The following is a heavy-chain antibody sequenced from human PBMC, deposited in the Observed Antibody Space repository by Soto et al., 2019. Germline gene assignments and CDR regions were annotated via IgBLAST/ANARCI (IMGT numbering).Heavy chain of an antibody. Sequence: GGSLRLSCAASGFTVSNAWMSWVRQAPGKGLEWVGRIKSKTDGGTTDYAAPVKGRFTISRDDSKNTLYLQMNSLKTEDTAVYYCTTVHYPLVDTAMALDYWGQRTLVTVSS. D-gene: IGHD5-18*01. CDR2: IKSKTDGGTT. CDR3: TTVHYPLVDTAMALDY. CDR1: GFTVSNAW. V-gene: IGHV3-15*01. J-gene: IGHJ4*02.